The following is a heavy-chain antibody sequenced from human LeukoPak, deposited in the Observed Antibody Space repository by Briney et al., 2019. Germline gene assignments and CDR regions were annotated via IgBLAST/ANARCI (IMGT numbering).Heavy chain of an antibody. Sequence: SETLSLTCAVSGYSISSGYYWGWIRQPPGKGLEWIGRIYTSGSTNYNPSLKSRVTMSVDTSKNQFSLKLSSVTAADTAVYYCARGGYYYDSSGYSAEDAFDIWGQGTMVTVSS. D-gene: IGHD3-22*01. J-gene: IGHJ3*02. CDR1: GYSISSGYY. CDR3: ARGGYYYDSSGYSAEDAFDI. CDR2: IYTSGST. V-gene: IGHV4-38-2*01.